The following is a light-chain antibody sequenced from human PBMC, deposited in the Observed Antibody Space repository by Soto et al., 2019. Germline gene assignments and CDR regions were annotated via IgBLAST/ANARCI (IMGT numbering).Light chain of an antibody. J-gene: IGKJ1*01. CDR3: KKYSTSPWT. V-gene: IGKV1-5*03. CDR1: QTISTL. CDR2: KAS. Sequence: DIQMTQSPSTLSASVGDRVTITCRASQTISTLLAWYQQRPGKAPNLLIYKASSLESGVPSRFSGSGSGTESPLPITSLQPDDFAPNFCKKYSTSPWTFGQGPRWKSN.